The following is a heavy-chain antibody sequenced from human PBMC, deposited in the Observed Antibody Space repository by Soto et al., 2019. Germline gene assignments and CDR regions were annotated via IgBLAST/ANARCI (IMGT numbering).Heavy chain of an antibody. Sequence: GGSLRLACVVSGFSLSDYYMGWLRQAPGQGLEWVGYISSSGTSTFNVDSVKGRFTISRDNAKNSLFLQMESVKGEDTGMYYCARVVGRRFLDYWGQGTLVTASS. CDR2: ISSSGTST. CDR3: ARVVGRRFLDY. V-gene: IGHV3-11*01. CDR1: GFSLSDYY. J-gene: IGHJ4*02. D-gene: IGHD1-1*01.